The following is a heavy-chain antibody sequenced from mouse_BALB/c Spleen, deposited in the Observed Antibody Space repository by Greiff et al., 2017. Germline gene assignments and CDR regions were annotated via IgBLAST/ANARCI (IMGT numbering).Heavy chain of an antibody. Sequence: EVKLMESGGGLVQPGGSLKLSCAASGFTFSSYTMSWVRQTPEQRLEWVAYISNGGGSTYYPDTVKGRFTISRDNAKNTLYLQMSSLKSEDTAMYYCAGRLYYYGSNAMDYWGQGTSVTVSS. CDR1: GFTFSSYT. CDR3: AGRLYYYGSNAMDY. V-gene: IGHV5-12-2*01. D-gene: IGHD1-1*01. CDR2: ISNGGGST. J-gene: IGHJ4*01.